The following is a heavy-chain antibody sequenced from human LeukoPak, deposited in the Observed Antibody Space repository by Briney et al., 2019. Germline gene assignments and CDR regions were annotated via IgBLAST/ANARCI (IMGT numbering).Heavy chain of an antibody. CDR1: GFTVSSSH. CDR2: IKSKTDGGTT. D-gene: IGHD6-19*01. CDR3: TTASGWYYYYYGMDV. Sequence: PGGSLRLSCVASGFTVSSSHMNWVRQAPGKGLEWVGRIKSKTDGGTTDYAAPVKGRFTISRDDSKNTLYLQMNSLKTEDTAVYYCTTASGWYYYYYGMDVWGQGTTVTVSS. J-gene: IGHJ6*02. V-gene: IGHV3-15*01.